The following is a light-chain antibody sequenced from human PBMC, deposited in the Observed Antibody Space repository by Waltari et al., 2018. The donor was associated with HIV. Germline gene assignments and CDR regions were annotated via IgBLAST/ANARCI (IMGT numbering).Light chain of an antibody. CDR1: QCVTTW. J-gene: IGKJ4*01. Sequence: IQTTHPPSSLSASVGDRPTLACRASQCVTTWLPWSQHKPDKAPKALIYAATNLQSGVPSRFSGSGSGTIFTLIISSLQPEDFATYYCQQYKTSPLTFGGGTKV. CDR2: AAT. CDR3: QQYKTSPLT. V-gene: IGKV1D-16*01.